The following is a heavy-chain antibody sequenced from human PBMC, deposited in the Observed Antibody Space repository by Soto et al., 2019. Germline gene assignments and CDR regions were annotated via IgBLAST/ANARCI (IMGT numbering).Heavy chain of an antibody. Sequence: GGSLRLSCAASGFPFSYYAMSWVRQAPGKGLEWVSAISGSGGSTYYADSVKGRFTISRDNSKNTLYLQMNSLRAEDTAVYYCAKENGYSSSWFEFDYWGQGTLVTVSS. CDR3: AKENGYSSSWFEFDY. CDR2: ISGSGGST. V-gene: IGHV3-23*01. D-gene: IGHD6-13*01. J-gene: IGHJ4*02. CDR1: GFPFSYYA.